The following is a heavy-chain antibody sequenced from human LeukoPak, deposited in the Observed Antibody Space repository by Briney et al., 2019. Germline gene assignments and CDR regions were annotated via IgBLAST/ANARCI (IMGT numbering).Heavy chain of an antibody. D-gene: IGHD6-19*01. V-gene: IGHV1-69*01. CDR2: IIPIFGTA. J-gene: IGHJ5*02. CDR1: GGTFSSYA. CDR3: ARDIAVAGTVWFDP. Sequence: SVKVSCKASGGTFSSYAISWVRQAPGQGLEWTGGIIPIFGTANYAQKFQGRVTITADESTSTAYMELSSLRSEDTAVYYCARDIAVAGTVWFDPWGQGTLVTVSS.